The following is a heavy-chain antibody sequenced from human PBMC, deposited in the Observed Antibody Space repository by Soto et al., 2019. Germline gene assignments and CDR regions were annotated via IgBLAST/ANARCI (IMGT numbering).Heavy chain of an antibody. Sequence: SETLSLTCTVSGGSVSSGSYYWSWIRQPPGKGLEWIGYIYYSGSTNYNPSLKSRVTISVDTSKNQFSLKLSSVTAADTAVYYCARSAHYDYWSGYYIVDHWGHGPLSTDPS. CDR2: IYYSGST. J-gene: IGHJ4*01. D-gene: IGHD3-3*01. V-gene: IGHV4-61*01. CDR1: GGSVSSGSYY. CDR3: ARSAHYDYWSGYYIVDH.